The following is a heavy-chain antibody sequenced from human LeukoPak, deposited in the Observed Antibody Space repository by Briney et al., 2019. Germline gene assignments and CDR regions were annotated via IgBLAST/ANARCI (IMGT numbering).Heavy chain of an antibody. V-gene: IGHV1-18*01. J-gene: IGHJ4*02. D-gene: IGHD3-10*01. Sequence: GAAVKVSCKASGYTFTSYGIRWLRQAPGQGVAGMGWISAYNCKTNYPQMLQGTSTLTTDTFPKTAFMEPGLLSSDDPGVYFCARDRTITMVGGVITNMVYWGQGTLVTVSS. CDR1: GYTFTSYG. CDR2: ISAYNCKT. CDR3: ARDRTITMVGGVITNMVY.